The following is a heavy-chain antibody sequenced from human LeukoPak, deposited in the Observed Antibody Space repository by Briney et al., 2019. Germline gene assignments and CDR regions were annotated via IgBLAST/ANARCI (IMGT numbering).Heavy chain of an antibody. D-gene: IGHD3-22*01. V-gene: IGHV1-18*01. CDR1: GYTFTSYG. Sequence: ASVKVSCKASGYTFTSYGISWVRQAPGQGLEWMGWISAYNGNTNYAQKLQGRVTMTTDTSTSTAYMELRSLRPDDTAVYYCARATGSGDSSGYRSPFDYWGQGTLVTVSS. CDR3: ARATGSGDSSGYRSPFDY. CDR2: ISAYNGNT. J-gene: IGHJ4*02.